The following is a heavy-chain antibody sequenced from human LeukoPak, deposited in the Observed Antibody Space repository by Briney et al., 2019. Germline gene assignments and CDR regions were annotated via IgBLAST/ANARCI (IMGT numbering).Heavy chain of an antibody. J-gene: IGHJ4*02. D-gene: IGHD1-26*01. CDR3: AKGTTGAPRGIDY. Sequence: GGSLILSCAASGFTFSRCTMRWVRQAPGKGLEWVSSISGGTGDTYYADSVKGRFTISRDISKNTLYLQMNTLRAEDTAVYYCAKGTTGAPRGIDYWGQGTLVSVSS. CDR1: GFTFSRCT. V-gene: IGHV3-23*01. CDR2: ISGGTGDT.